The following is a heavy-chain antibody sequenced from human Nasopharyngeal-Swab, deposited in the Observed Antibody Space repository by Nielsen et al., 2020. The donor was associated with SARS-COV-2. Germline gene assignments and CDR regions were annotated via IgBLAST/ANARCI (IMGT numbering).Heavy chain of an antibody. J-gene: IGHJ4*02. CDR1: GFTFSDYY. CDR2: ISSSASTI. Sequence: SLKLSCAASGFTFSDYYLSWIRQAPGKGLEWVSYISSSASTIYYADSVKGRFTISRDNAKNSLYLQMNSLRAEDTAVYYCARDKGRCSSTSCYVDYWGQGTLVTVSS. V-gene: IGHV3-11*01. D-gene: IGHD2-2*01. CDR3: ARDKGRCSSTSCYVDY.